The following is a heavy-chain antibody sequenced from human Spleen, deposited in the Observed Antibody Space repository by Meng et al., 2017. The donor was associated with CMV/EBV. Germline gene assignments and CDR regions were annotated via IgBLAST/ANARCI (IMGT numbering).Heavy chain of an antibody. CDR2: ISASGNTM. CDR3: ARALKRARFPYEYYGMDG. D-gene: IGHD4/OR15-4a*01. J-gene: IGHJ6*02. Sequence: TFSDYYMTWIRQAPGKGLECVSYISASGNTMYYPDSVKGRFTISRDNAKKSLYLQMISLRADDTAVYFCARALKRARFPYEYYGMDGWGQGTTVTVSS. CDR1: TFSDYY. V-gene: IGHV3-11*01.